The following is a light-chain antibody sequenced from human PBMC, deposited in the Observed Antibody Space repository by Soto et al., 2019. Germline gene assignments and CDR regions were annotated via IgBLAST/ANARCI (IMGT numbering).Light chain of an antibody. V-gene: IGLV2-14*01. CDR3: DSYTSSSTYV. CDR1: NSDIGAYNY. Sequence: QSALTQPASVSGSPGQSITISCTGTNSDIGAYNYVSWYQQHPGKAPKLMIFEVSNRLSGVSNRFSGSKSGHTASLTISGLQAEDEADYYCDSYTSSSTYVFGTGTKVTVL. J-gene: IGLJ1*01. CDR2: EVS.